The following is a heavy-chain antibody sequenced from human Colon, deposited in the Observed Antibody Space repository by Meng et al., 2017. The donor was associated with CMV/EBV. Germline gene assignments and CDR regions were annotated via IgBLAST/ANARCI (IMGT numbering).Heavy chain of an antibody. CDR3: TRWSNDMRSWFAP. Sequence: GESLKISCEASGFIISSSYLAWVRQAPGKGLEWVSVISNSGMTDYAESVRGRFAISRDTSKNTIFLQMDKLRPEDTAVYYCTRWSNDMRSWFAPWGQGTLVTVSS. D-gene: IGHD1-26*01. J-gene: IGHJ5*02. CDR1: GFIISSSY. CDR2: ISNSGMT. V-gene: IGHV3-66*02.